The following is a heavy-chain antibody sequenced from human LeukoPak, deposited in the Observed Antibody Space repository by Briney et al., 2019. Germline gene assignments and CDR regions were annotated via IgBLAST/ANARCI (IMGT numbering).Heavy chain of an antibody. D-gene: IGHD3-10*01. CDR1: GFVFSSYW. CDR2: IKQDGSEK. J-gene: IGHJ3*02. V-gene: IGHV3-7*04. CDR3: ARDNRDVTDAFDI. Sequence: GGSLRLSCAASGFVFSSYWMSWVRQAPGKGLEWVANIKQDGSEKDYVDSVKGRFTISRDNAQSSLYLQMNRLRAEDTAVYYCARDNRDVTDAFDIWGQGTLVTVSS.